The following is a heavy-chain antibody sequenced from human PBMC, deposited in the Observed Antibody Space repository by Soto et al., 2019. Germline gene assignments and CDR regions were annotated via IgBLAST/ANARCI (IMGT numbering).Heavy chain of an antibody. V-gene: IGHV3-30-3*01. CDR3: ARGYSSSWYSDY. CDR1: GFTFSSYA. CDR2: ISYDGSNK. J-gene: IGHJ4*02. Sequence: QVQLVESGGGVVQPGRSLRLSCAASGFTFSSYAMHWVRQAPGKGLEWVAVISYDGSNKYYADSVKGRFTISRDNSKNTLYLQMNSLRAEDTAVYYRARGYSSSWYSDYWGQGTLVTVSS. D-gene: IGHD6-13*01.